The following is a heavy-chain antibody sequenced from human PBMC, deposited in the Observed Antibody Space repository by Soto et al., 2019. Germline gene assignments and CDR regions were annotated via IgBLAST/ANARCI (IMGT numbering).Heavy chain of an antibody. CDR3: AKRYSWFDY. V-gene: IGHV3-23*01. J-gene: IGHJ4*02. Sequence: EVQLLESGGGFEQPGGSLRLSCAASGFTFSSNDMNWVRQAPGKGLEWVSSISAGGGGTYYADSVKGRFTISRDNSKNTLYLQMNSLRAEDTAVYYCAKRYSWFDYWGQGTLVTVSS. CDR2: ISAGGGGT. CDR1: GFTFSSND. D-gene: IGHD2-15*01.